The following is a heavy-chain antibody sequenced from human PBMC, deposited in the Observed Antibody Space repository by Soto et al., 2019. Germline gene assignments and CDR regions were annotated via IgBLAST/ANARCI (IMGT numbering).Heavy chain of an antibody. D-gene: IGHD3-9*01. J-gene: IGHJ6*03. CDR2: ISGSGGTT. V-gene: IGHV3-23*01. CDR3: ASQPSIFEGYMDV. Sequence: EVQLLESGGGLVQPGGSLRLSCAASGFTFNNFARSWSRQAPGRGLEWVSGISGSGGTTYYADSVKGRFTISRDKSKNTLHLQMNSLRAEDTAVYYCASQPSIFEGYMDVWGKGTTVTVSS. CDR1: GFTFNNFA.